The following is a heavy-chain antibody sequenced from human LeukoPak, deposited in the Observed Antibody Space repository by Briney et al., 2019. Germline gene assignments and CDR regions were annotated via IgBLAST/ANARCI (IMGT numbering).Heavy chain of an antibody. Sequence: SETLSLTCTVSGGSISTSNYYWGWIRQPPGKGLEWIGNIFYSGSTYYSPSVKSRVTISLDTSRNQFSLKLNSVTAADTAMYYCARGAYHYGSGSYYFDYWGQGTLVTVSS. V-gene: IGHV4-39*07. CDR1: GGSISTSNYY. CDR3: ARGAYHYGSGSYYFDY. CDR2: IFYSGST. D-gene: IGHD3-10*01. J-gene: IGHJ4*02.